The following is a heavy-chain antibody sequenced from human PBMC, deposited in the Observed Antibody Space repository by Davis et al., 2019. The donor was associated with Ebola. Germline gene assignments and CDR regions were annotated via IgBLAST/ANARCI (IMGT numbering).Heavy chain of an antibody. V-gene: IGHV4-59*01. CDR1: GGSISSYY. CDR3: AKDSGSMGDY. CDR2: IYYSGST. D-gene: IGHD3-10*01. Sequence: SETLSLTCTVSGGSISSYYWSWIRQPPGKGLEWIGYIYYSGSTNYNPSLKSRVTISVDTSKNQFSLKLSSVTAADTAVYYCAKDSGSMGDYWGQGTLVTVSS. J-gene: IGHJ4*02.